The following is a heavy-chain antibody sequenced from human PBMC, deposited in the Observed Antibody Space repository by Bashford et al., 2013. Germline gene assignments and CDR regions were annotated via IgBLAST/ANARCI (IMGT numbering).Heavy chain of an antibody. D-gene: IGHD1-26*01. CDR2: INPNRGDT. CDR1: GYTFTDYH. Sequence: ASVKVSCTASGYTFTDYHVHWVRQAPGQGLEWMGWINPNRGDTKYAQKFQGRVTMTGDTSTGTVYLELSRLRSDDTAVYFCARDGPVVGVWNAFDVVGPRDSGHRL. V-gene: IGHV1-2*02. J-gene: IGHJ3*01. CDR3: ARDGPVVGVWNAFDV.